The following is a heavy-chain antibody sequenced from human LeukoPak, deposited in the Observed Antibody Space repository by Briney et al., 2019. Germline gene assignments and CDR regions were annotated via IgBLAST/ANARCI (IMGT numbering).Heavy chain of an antibody. V-gene: IGHV5-51*01. CDR3: ARITSSWCFDY. Sequence: GESLKISCKASGYSFTSFYIGWVRQMPGKGLEWMGIIYPGDSETRYSPSFEGQVTMSVDKSINTAYLQWSSLKASDTAMYYCARITSSWCFDYWGQGILVTVSS. CDR2: IYPGDSET. J-gene: IGHJ4*02. CDR1: GYSFTSFY. D-gene: IGHD2-2*01.